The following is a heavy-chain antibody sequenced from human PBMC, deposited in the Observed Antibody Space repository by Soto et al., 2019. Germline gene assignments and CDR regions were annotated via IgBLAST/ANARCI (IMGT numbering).Heavy chain of an antibody. CDR3: ARGARYQLPQKGDYHYYYMDV. CDR2: MNPNSGNT. CDR1: GYTFNSYD. D-gene: IGHD2-2*01. J-gene: IGHJ6*03. V-gene: IGHV1-8*01. Sequence: QVQLVESGAEVKKPGASVKVSCKASGYTFNSYDINWVRQATGQGLEWMGRMNPNSGNTDYAQRFQGRVSMTRDTSISTAYMELSSLTSEDTAVYYCARGARYQLPQKGDYHYYYMDVWGKGTTVTVSS.